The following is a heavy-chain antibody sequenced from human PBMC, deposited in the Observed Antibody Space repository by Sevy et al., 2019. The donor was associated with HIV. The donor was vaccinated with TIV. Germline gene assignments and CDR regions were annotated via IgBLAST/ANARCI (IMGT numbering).Heavy chain of an antibody. CDR2: ISWNSRNI. CDR1: GFPFNDHA. V-gene: IGHV3-9*01. D-gene: IGHD2-21*01. Sequence: GGSLRLSCAASGFPFNDHAMHWVRVVPGKGLEWVSGISWNSRNIGYADSVKGRFTISRDNTRHSVYLEMHSLRLEDTALYYCAKDINRGCDGVNCYSYYYYFYGLDVWGQGTTVTVSS. CDR3: AKDINRGCDGVNCYSYYYYFYGLDV. J-gene: IGHJ6*02.